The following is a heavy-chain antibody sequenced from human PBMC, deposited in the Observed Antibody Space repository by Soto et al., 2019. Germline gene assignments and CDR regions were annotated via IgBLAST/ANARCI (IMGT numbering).Heavy chain of an antibody. CDR2: INSYKGKT. Sequence: ASVKVSCKASGYTFTRYGISWGRQAPGQGLEWMGWINSYKGKTNHAQKLQGGVTMPTDTSTSTAYMELRSLRSDDTAVYSCARDPVGDIWFDPGGKETRVTVPS. D-gene: IGHD1-26*01. CDR3: ARDPVGDIWFDP. V-gene: IGHV1-18*01. CDR1: GYTFTRYG. J-gene: IGHJ5*02.